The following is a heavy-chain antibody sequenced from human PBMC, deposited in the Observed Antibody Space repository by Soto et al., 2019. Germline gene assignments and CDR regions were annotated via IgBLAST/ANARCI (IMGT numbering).Heavy chain of an antibody. V-gene: IGHV4-59*01. CDR2: IYYSGST. J-gene: IGHJ5*02. Sequence: SETLSLTCTVSGGSISSYYLSWIRQPPGKGLEWIGYIYYSGSTNYNPSLKSRVTISVDTSKNQFSLKLSSVTAADTAVYYRARVSANFGVEDNWFDPWGQGTLVTVSS. CDR3: ARVSANFGVEDNWFDP. CDR1: GGSISSYY. D-gene: IGHD3-3*01.